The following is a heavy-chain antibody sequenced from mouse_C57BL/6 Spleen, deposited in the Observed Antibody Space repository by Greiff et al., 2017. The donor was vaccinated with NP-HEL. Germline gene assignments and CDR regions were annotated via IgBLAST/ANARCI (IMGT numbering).Heavy chain of an antibody. CDR1: GYAFSSSW. CDR3: ARGYCDYAMDY. Sequence: VQLQQSGPELVKPGASVKISCKASGYAFSSSWMNWVKQRPGKGLEWIGRIYPGDGDTNYNGKFKGKATLTADKSSSTAYMQLSSLTSEDSAVYFCARGYCDYAMDYWGQGTSVTVSS. CDR2: IYPGDGDT. D-gene: IGHD2-14*01. J-gene: IGHJ4*01. V-gene: IGHV1-82*01.